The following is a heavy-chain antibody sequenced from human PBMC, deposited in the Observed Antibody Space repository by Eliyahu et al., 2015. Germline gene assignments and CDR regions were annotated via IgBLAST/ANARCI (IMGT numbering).Heavy chain of an antibody. Sequence: QVQLVESGGGVVQPGRSLRLSCAASGFTFXSXAXXXVRQAPGKGLEWVAVISYDGSNKYYADSVKGRFTISRDNSKNTLYLQMNSLRAEDTAVYYCARGGPLVGLRYFDWLAPPDYWGQGTLVTVSS. CDR1: GFTFXSXA. J-gene: IGHJ4*02. V-gene: IGHV3-30*01. CDR3: ARGGPLVGLRYFDWLAPPDY. D-gene: IGHD3-9*01. CDR2: ISYDGSNK.